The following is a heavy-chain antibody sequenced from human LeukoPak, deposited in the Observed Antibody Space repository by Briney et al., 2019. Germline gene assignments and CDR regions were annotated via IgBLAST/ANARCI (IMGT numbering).Heavy chain of an antibody. CDR3: VRDNSRGQSLGVIY. D-gene: IGHD3-22*01. J-gene: IGHJ4*02. CDR2: INADSSTI. Sequence: GGSLRLSCAASGFTFSTYNMNCVRQAPGKGLEWISYINADSSTIQYADFVRGRFTTSRDNAKNSLYLQMNSLRAEDTAVYYCVRDNSRGQSLGVIYWGQGSLVTVSS. V-gene: IGHV3-48*01. CDR1: GFTFSTYN.